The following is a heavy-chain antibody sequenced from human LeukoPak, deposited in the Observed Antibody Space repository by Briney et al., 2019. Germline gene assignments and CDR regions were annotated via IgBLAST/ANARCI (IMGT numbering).Heavy chain of an antibody. V-gene: IGHV3-30*02. Sequence: GGSLRLSCAASGFTFSAHWMSWVRQAPGEGLEWVASMRNDGSQIYHADSVKGRFTISRDNSKNTLYLQMNSLRVEDTAIYYCAKDMGRRIFGVAYDAFHIWGQGTMVTVSS. CDR2: MRNDGSQI. J-gene: IGHJ3*02. D-gene: IGHD3-3*01. CDR3: AKDMGRRIFGVAYDAFHI. CDR1: GFTFSAHW.